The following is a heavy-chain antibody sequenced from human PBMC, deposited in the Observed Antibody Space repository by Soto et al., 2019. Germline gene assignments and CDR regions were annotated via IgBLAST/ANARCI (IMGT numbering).Heavy chain of an antibody. J-gene: IGHJ4*02. CDR3: ARSRRIAVAGTAILFDY. D-gene: IGHD6-19*01. V-gene: IGHV4-34*01. Sequence: PSETLSLTCAVYGGSFSGYYWSWIRQPPGKGLEWIGEINHSGSTNYNPSLKSRVTISVDTSKNQFSLKLSSVTAADTAVYYCARSRRIAVAGTAILFDYWGQGTLVTVSS. CDR1: GGSFSGYY. CDR2: INHSGST.